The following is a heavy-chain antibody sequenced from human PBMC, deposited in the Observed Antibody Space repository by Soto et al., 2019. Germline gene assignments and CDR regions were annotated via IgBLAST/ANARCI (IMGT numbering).Heavy chain of an antibody. CDR1: GFTFSGYS. CDR2: ISSSRSYI. CDR3: AREVMFWSGYYHYYFDY. J-gene: IGHJ4*02. V-gene: IGHV3-21*02. D-gene: IGHD3-3*01. Sequence: EVQLVESGGGLVKPGGSLRLSCAASGFTFSGYSMNWVRQAPGKGLEWVSSISSSRSYIYYADSMKGRITISRDNAKNSLYLQMNSLRAEDTAVYYCAREVMFWSGYYHYYFDYWGQGTLVTVSS.